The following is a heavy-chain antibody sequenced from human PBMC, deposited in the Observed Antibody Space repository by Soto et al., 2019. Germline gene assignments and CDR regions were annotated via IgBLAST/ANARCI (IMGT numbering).Heavy chain of an antibody. CDR2: ISGSSSST. Sequence: TGGSLRLSCAASGFTFSDYYMSWIRQAPGKGLEWVSFISGSSSSTNYADSVKGRFTISRDNAKNTLYLQMNSLRAEDTAVYYCARRSSGWYFDYWGQGTLVTVSS. V-gene: IGHV3-11*03. D-gene: IGHD6-19*01. J-gene: IGHJ4*02. CDR3: ARRSSGWYFDY. CDR1: GFTFSDYY.